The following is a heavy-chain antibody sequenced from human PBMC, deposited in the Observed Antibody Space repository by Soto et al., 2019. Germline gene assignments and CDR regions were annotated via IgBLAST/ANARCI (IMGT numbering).Heavy chain of an antibody. CDR3: AKGVDGPHCTRTSCLFYFDY. V-gene: IGHV3-23*01. CDR2: ISDSGST. Sequence: GGSLRLSCSRGVSGFTFTNYAMNWVRLAPGKGLEWVSTISDSGSTYYADSVKGRFTISRDNSKNTLYLHMSSLRAEDTAVYFCAKGVDGPHCTRTSCLFYFDYWGQGTLVTVSS. J-gene: IGHJ4*02. D-gene: IGHD2-2*01. CDR1: GFTFTNYA.